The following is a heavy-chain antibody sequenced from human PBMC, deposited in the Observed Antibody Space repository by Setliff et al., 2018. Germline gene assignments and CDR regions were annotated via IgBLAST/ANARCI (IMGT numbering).Heavy chain of an antibody. V-gene: IGHV4-59*08. CDR1: GGSIRGFY. J-gene: IGHJ4*02. CDR2: FYSGGSTGGGT. CDR3: ARGSYYDSSGYSPDFFDY. Sequence: SETLSLTCTVSGGSIRGFYWNWIRQPPGKELEWIGYFYSGGSTGGGTNYNPSLDNRVTISVDTSKNQFSLKLSSVTAADTAVYYCARGSYYDSSGYSPDFFDYWGQGTLVTVS. D-gene: IGHD3-22*01.